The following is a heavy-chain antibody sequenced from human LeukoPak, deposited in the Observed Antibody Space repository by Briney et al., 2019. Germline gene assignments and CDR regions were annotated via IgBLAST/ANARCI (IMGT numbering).Heavy chain of an antibody. CDR3: AILKIVGATPVDY. V-gene: IGHV3-30*03. CDR1: GFTFSSYG. J-gene: IGHJ4*02. Sequence: GGSLRLSCAASGFTFSSYGMHWVRQAPGKGLEWVAVISYDGSNKYYADSVKGRFTISRDNSKNTLYLQMNSLRAEDTAVYYCAILKIVGATPVDYWGQGTLVTVSS. CDR2: ISYDGSNK. D-gene: IGHD1-26*01.